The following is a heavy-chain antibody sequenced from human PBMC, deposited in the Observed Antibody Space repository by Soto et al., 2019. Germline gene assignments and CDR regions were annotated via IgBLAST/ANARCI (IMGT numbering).Heavy chain of an antibody. CDR3: AKGVLGCCTSTSCHAYWFDP. CDR1: GFTFSSYA. CDR2: ISGSGDST. Sequence: EVQLLESGGGLVQPGGSLRLPCAASGFTFSSYAMSWVRQAPGKGLEWVSAISGSGDSTYYADSVKGRFTISRDNSKNTLYLQMNSLRAEDTAVYYCAKGVLGCCTSTSCHAYWFDPWGQGTLVTVSS. V-gene: IGHV3-23*01. D-gene: IGHD2-2*01. J-gene: IGHJ5*02.